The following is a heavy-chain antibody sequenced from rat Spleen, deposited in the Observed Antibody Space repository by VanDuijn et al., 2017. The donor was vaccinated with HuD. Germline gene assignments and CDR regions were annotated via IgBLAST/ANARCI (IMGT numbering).Heavy chain of an antibody. CDR2: INKDSTIT. CDR3: ASLRDYYDGTYYANWFAY. V-gene: IGHV4-2*01. D-gene: IGHD1-12*02. CDR1: GFNFNDYW. J-gene: IGHJ3*01. Sequence: EVKLVESGGGLVQPGRSLKLSCAASGFNFNDYWMGWVRQAPGKGLQWIGEINKDSTITLYTPSLKDKFTISRDNAQNTLYLQMSKLGSEDTAIYYCASLRDYYDGTYYANWFAYWGQGTLVTVSS.